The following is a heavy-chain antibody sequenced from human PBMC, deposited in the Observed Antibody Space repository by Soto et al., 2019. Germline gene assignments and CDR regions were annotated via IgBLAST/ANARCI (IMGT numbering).Heavy chain of an antibody. J-gene: IGHJ1*01. CDR1: GGSISSGGYY. Sequence: SETLSLTCTVSGGSISSGGYYWSWIRQHPGKGLEWIGYIYYSGSTYYNPSLKSRVTISVDTSKNQFSLKLSSVTAADTAVYYCARSRSAPRAPCAEYFQHWGQGTLVTVSS. V-gene: IGHV4-31*03. CDR2: IYYSGST. D-gene: IGHD3-10*01. CDR3: ARSRSAPRAPCAEYFQH.